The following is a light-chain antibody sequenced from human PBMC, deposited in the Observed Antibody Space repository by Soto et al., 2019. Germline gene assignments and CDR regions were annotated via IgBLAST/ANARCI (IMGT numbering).Light chain of an antibody. Sequence: QSALTQPASVSGSPGQSIAISCTGTSSDVGGYNYVSWYQQHPGKAPKLMIFEVTNRPSGASNRFSGSKSDNTASLTISGLQAEDEADYYCSSYTSTNTIVFGTGTKVTVL. V-gene: IGLV2-14*01. J-gene: IGLJ1*01. CDR3: SSYTSTNTIV. CDR1: SSDVGGYNY. CDR2: EVT.